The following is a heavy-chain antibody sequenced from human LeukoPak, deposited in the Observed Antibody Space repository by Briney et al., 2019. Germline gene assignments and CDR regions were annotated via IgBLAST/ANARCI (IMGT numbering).Heavy chain of an antibody. D-gene: IGHD2-21*02. CDR1: GITFSNAW. J-gene: IGHJ4*02. CDR2: IKNKKDGATT. Sequence: GGSLRLSCAASGITFSNAWMSWVRQAPGKGLEWVARIKNKKDGATTEYNAPVKGRFTISRDDSKNTLFLQMNTLRTDDTALYYCITDPGDWEDYWGQGTLVTVSS. V-gene: IGHV3-15*01. CDR3: ITDPGDWEDY.